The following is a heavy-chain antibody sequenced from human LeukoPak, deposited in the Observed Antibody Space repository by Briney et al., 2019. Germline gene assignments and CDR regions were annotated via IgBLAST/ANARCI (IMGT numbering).Heavy chain of an antibody. CDR2: IIPILGIA. Sequence: GASVKVSCKASGGTFSSYAISWVRQAPGQGLEWMGRIIPILGIANYAQKFQGRVTITADKSTSTAYMGLSSLRSEDTAVYYCARDDYGDYVFLFWGQGTLVTVSS. CDR1: GGTFSSYA. CDR3: ARDDYGDYVFLF. D-gene: IGHD4-17*01. V-gene: IGHV1-69*04. J-gene: IGHJ4*02.